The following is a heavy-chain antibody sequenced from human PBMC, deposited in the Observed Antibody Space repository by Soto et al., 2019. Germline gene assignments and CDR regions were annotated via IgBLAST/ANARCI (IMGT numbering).Heavy chain of an antibody. V-gene: IGHV4-31*03. CDR1: GGSISSGGYY. J-gene: IGHJ5*02. D-gene: IGHD1-20*01. Sequence: QVQLQEPGPGLVKPSQTLSLTCTVSGGSISSGGYYWSWIRQHPGQVLEWIGYIYYRGSTYYNPSLKSRVTIPVDTSKNQFSLKLSSLTAADTAVYYCARVGGINWFDPWGQGTLVTVSS. CDR3: ARVGGINWFDP. CDR2: IYYRGST.